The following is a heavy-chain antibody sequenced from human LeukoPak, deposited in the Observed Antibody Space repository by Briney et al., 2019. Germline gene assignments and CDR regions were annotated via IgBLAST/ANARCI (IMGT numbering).Heavy chain of an antibody. CDR1: GFTFSDYA. CDR3: AKRTPYTGSSQSFDY. Sequence: GGSLRLSCVASGFTFSDYAMSWVRQAPGKGLEWVSAISGSADNTYYANSVKGRFAISRDNSKNTLYLQLSTLRADDTAVYYCAKRTPYTGSSQSFDYWGQGTLVTVSS. V-gene: IGHV3-23*01. J-gene: IGHJ4*02. CDR2: ISGSADNT. D-gene: IGHD1-26*01.